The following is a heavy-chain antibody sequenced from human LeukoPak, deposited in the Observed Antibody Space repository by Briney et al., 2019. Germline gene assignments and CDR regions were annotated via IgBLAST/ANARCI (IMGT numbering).Heavy chain of an antibody. J-gene: IGHJ5*02. CDR1: GYTFTGYY. D-gene: IGHD6-19*01. V-gene: IGHV1-2*02. CDR2: INPDSGGT. Sequence: ASVKVSCKASGYTFTGYYMHWVRQAPGQGLEWMGWINPDSGGTNYAQKFQGRATMTRDTSISTAYMELSSLRSDDTAVYYCAREFSMGPDGQWLVRIGNWFDPWGQGTLVTVSS. CDR3: AREFSMGPDGQWLVRIGNWFDP.